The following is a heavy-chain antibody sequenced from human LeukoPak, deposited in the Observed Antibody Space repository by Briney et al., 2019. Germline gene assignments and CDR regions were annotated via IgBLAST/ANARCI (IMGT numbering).Heavy chain of an antibody. CDR3: ARVCSSTSCYREEDY. J-gene: IGHJ4*02. V-gene: IGHV3-21*01. CDR2: ISSSSSYI. Sequence: PGGSLRLSCAAPGFTFSSYSMNWVRQAPGKGLEWVSSISSSSSYIYYADSVKGRFTISRDNAKNSLYLQMNSLRAEDTAVYYCARVCSSTSCYREEDYWGQGTLVTVSS. D-gene: IGHD2-2*02. CDR1: GFTFSSYS.